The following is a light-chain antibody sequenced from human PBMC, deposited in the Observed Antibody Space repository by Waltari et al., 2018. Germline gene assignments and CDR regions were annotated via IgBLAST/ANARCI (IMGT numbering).Light chain of an antibody. J-gene: IGKJ1*01. Sequence: DIVLTQSPGTLSLPPGGRATLSCRASQSVSRALAWYPQKPVQAPRLLIHDAATRATGIPDRFSGSGSGTDFSLTISRLEPDDFAVYYCQHYVRLPATFGQGTTVEI. V-gene: IGKV3-20*01. CDR3: QHYVRLPAT. CDR1: QSVSRA. CDR2: DAA.